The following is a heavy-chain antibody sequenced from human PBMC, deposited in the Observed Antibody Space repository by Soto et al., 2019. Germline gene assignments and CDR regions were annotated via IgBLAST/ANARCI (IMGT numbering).Heavy chain of an antibody. CDR1: GFTVSSNY. D-gene: IGHD3-16*01. CDR3: ARDGWGSNWYFEL. J-gene: IGHJ2*01. V-gene: IGHV3-30*03. CDR2: ISYDGKQT. Sequence: GGSLRLSCAASGFTVSSNYMSWVRQAPGKGLEWVAVISYDGKQTYYADSVKGRFTISKDKSKRTLFLQMNSLRVDDTAVYYCARDGWGSNWYFELWGRGTLVTVSS.